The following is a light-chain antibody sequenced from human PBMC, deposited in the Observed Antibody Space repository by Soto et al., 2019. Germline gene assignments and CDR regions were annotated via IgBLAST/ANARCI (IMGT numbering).Light chain of an antibody. CDR3: SSYTSSGTYV. CDR2: EVT. Sequence: QSVLTQPASVSGSPGQSITISCTGTSSDVGGYNYVSWYQQHPGKAPKLIIYEVTNRPSGVSNRFSASKSGNTASLTISGLQAEDEADYYCSSYTSSGTYVFGTGTKVTVL. V-gene: IGLV2-14*01. CDR1: SSDVGGYNY. J-gene: IGLJ1*01.